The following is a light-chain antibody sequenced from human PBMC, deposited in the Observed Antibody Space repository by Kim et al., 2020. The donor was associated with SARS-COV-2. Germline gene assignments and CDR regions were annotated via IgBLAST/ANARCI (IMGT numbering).Light chain of an antibody. CDR2: GRN. Sequence: LGQTVRLTCQGDTLRSHYATWYRQKPGQAPVVVIYGRNDRLSGIPDRFSCSSTGDTASLTINGAQAEDEADYYCNSRDRSTNQLVFGGGTQLTVL. V-gene: IGLV3-19*01. CDR3: NSRDRSTNQLV. J-gene: IGLJ2*01. CDR1: TLRSHY.